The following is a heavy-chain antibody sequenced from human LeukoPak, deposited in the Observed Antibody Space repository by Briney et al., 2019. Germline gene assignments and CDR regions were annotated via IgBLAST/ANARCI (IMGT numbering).Heavy chain of an antibody. CDR1: GYTFTSYG. D-gene: IGHD3-10*01. Sequence: ASVKVSCKASGYTFTSYGISWVRQAPGQGLEWMGWISAYNGNTNYAQKLQGRVTMTTDTSTSTAYMELRSLRSDDTAVYYCARDNIWFGELSGWFDYWGQGTLVTVSS. CDR2: ISAYNGNT. J-gene: IGHJ4*02. V-gene: IGHV1-18*01. CDR3: ARDNIWFGELSGWFDY.